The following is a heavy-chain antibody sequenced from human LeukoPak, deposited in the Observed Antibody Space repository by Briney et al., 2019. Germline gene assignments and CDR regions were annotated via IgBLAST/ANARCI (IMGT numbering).Heavy chain of an antibody. J-gene: IGHJ5*02. Sequence: SETLSLTCTVSGGSISSYYWSWIRQPPGKGLEWIGYIYYSGSTNYNPSLKSLVTISVDTSKNQFSLKLSSVTAADTAVYYCARVSNYYDSSGPPQGWFDPWGQGTLVTVSS. V-gene: IGHV4-59*01. D-gene: IGHD3-22*01. CDR2: IYYSGST. CDR3: ARVSNYYDSSGPPQGWFDP. CDR1: GGSISSYY.